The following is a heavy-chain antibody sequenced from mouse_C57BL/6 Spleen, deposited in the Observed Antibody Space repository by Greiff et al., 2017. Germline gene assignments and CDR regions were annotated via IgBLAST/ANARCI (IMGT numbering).Heavy chain of an antibody. D-gene: IGHD2-1*01. CDR3: ATYGNLYYFDY. CDR1: GYTFTSYW. V-gene: IGHV1-52*01. J-gene: IGHJ2*01. CDR2: IDPSDSET. Sequence: QVQLQQSGAELVRPGSSVKLSCKASGYTFTSYWMHWVKQRPIQGLEWIGNIDPSDSETHYNQKFKDKATLTVDKSSSTAYMQLSSLTSEDSAVYYCATYGNLYYFDYWGQGTTLTVSS.